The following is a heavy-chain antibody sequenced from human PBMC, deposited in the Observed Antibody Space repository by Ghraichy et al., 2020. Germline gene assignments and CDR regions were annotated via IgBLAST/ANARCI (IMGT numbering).Heavy chain of an antibody. CDR1: GFTFSNYA. CDR3: AKGFGFSGGASDY. D-gene: IGHD1-26*01. J-gene: IGHJ4*02. Sequence: GGSLRLSCAASGFTFSNYAMTWVRQAPGKGLEWVSGISSGGGTTYYADSVKGRFTISRDNSKNTLDLQMTSLRAEDTAVYYCAKGFGFSGGASDYWGQGTLVTVSS. V-gene: IGHV3-23*01. CDR2: ISSGGGTT.